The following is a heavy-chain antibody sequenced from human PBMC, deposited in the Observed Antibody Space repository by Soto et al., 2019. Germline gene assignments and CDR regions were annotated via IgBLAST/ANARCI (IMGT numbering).Heavy chain of an antibody. CDR1: GGSVSSGSYY. J-gene: IGHJ4*02. CDR3: ARAPMVRGVIQKYYIDY. D-gene: IGHD3-10*01. Sequence: QVQLQESGPGLVKPSETLSLTCTVSGGSVSSGSYYWSWIRQPPGKGLEWIGYIYYSGSTNYKPPLKSRVTISVDTSKNQFSLKLSSVTAADSAVYYCARAPMVRGVIQKYYIDYWGQGTLVTVSS. V-gene: IGHV4-61*01. CDR2: IYYSGST.